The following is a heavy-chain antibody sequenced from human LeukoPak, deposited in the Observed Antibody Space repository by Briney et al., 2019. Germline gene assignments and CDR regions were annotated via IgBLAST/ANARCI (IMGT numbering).Heavy chain of an antibody. Sequence: SETLSLTCTVSGASVGSAGYYWSWIRQPPGGGLEWIGYVYYIANTNYNPSLKSRVTMSVDPSKNQSSLKVKSVTAADTAMYYCARTQSQSGSYRYYFGYWGQGTLVTVSS. CDR2: VYYIANT. D-gene: IGHD1-26*01. J-gene: IGHJ4*02. CDR3: ARTQSQSGSYRYYFGY. CDR1: GASVGSAGYY. V-gene: IGHV4-61*08.